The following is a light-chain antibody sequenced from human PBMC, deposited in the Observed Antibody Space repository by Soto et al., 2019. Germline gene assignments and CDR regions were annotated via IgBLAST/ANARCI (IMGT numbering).Light chain of an antibody. CDR1: QGISNY. CDR3: QKYYSAPPYT. J-gene: IGKJ2*01. Sequence: DIQMTQSPSSLSASVGDRVTITSRASQGISNYLAWYQQKPGKVPKLLIYAASTLQSGVPSRFSGSGSGTDFTLTISSLQPEDVATYYCQKYYSAPPYTFGQGTKLEIK. CDR2: AAS. V-gene: IGKV1-27*01.